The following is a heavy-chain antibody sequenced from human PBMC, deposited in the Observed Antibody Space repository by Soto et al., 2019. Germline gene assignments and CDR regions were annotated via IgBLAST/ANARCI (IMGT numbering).Heavy chain of an antibody. CDR3: ARRGSGYYDILTGPGPVDY. CDR1: GGSISSSSYY. D-gene: IGHD3-9*01. J-gene: IGHJ4*02. Sequence: SQTLSLTCTVSGGSISSSSYYWGWIRQPPGKGLEWIGSIYYSGSTYYNPSLKSRVTISVDTSKNQFSLKLSSVTAADTAVYYCARRGSGYYDILTGPGPVDYWGQGTLVTVSS. CDR2: IYYSGST. V-gene: IGHV4-39*01.